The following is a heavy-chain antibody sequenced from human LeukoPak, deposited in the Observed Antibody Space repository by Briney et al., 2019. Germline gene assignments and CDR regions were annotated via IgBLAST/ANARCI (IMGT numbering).Heavy chain of an antibody. J-gene: IGHJ4*02. D-gene: IGHD6-19*01. CDR1: GSSFSDYN. Sequence: PGGSLRLSCAASGSSFSDYNFNWVRQVPGRGLDWVSYISNSATTTYYADSVKGRFSMSRDNVANSLYLQMNSLRAEDTAVYYCARGRMTSGGFDYWGQGTLVTVSS. V-gene: IGHV3-48*01. CDR3: ARGRMTSGGFDY. CDR2: ISNSATTT.